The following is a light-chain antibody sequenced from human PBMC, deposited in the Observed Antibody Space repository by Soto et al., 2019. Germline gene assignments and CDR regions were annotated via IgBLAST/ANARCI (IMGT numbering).Light chain of an antibody. CDR3: QQLNSYPIT. CDR2: AAS. J-gene: IGKJ5*01. Sequence: DIQLTHSPSLLSASVGDRVTITCRASQGIRSYLAWYQQKPGKAPKLLIYAASTLQSGVPSRFSGSGSGTEFTLTISSLQPVDFATYYCQQLNSYPITFGQGTRLEIK. V-gene: IGKV1-9*01. CDR1: QGIRSY.